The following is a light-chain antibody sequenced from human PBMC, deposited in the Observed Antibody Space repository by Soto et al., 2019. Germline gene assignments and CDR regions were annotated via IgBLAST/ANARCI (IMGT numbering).Light chain of an antibody. CDR3: QQYYTSWWS. Sequence: DIVMTQSPDSLAVSLGERATINCKSSQSILYNSNNRNYVAWYQQKPGQPPKLLINWASTRESGVTDRFSGSGSGTDFTLTISSLQAEDVAVYYCQQYYTSWWSSGQGTKVDIK. CDR1: QSILYNSNNRNY. V-gene: IGKV4-1*01. CDR2: WAS. J-gene: IGKJ1*01.